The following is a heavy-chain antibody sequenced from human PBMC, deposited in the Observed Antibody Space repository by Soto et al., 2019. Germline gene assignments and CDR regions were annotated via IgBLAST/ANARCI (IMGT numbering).Heavy chain of an antibody. CDR1: GYSFTSYW. Sequence: PGESLKISCKGSGYSFTSYWISWVRQMPGKGLEWMGRIDPSDSYTNYSPSFQGHVTISADKSISTAYLQWSSLKASDTAMYYCARLGCSSASCSAPYYYYYGMDVWGQGTTVTVSS. D-gene: IGHD2-2*01. V-gene: IGHV5-10-1*01. CDR3: ARLGCSSASCSAPYYYYYGMDV. CDR2: IDPSDSYT. J-gene: IGHJ6*02.